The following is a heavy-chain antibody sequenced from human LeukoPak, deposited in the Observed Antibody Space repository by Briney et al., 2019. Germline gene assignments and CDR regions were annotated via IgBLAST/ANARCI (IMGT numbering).Heavy chain of an antibody. CDR1: GFTFSSCS. Sequence: GGSLRLSCAASGFTFSSCSMNWVRQAPGKGLEWFSYISSSSSTIYYADSVRGRFTISRDNAKNSPYLQMNSLRAEDTAVYYCARGSGSYSFNLLGFDPWGRGTLVSVSS. J-gene: IGHJ5*02. CDR2: ISSSSSTI. V-gene: IGHV3-48*01. D-gene: IGHD1-26*01. CDR3: ARGSGSYSFNLLGFDP.